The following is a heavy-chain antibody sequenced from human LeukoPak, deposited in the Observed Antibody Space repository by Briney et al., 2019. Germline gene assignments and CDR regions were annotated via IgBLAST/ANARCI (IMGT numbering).Heavy chain of an antibody. V-gene: IGHV4-59*08. J-gene: IGHJ4*02. CDR1: GGSISSYH. D-gene: IGHD3-16*02. CDR2: IYYGGRT. CDR3: ARHSLKLVDAEFDY. Sequence: SETLSLTCTVSGGSISSYHWSWIRQPPGKGLEWIGYIYYGGRTNYNPSLKSRVTISVHTSKNQFSLKVTSVTAADTAVYYCARHSLKLVDAEFDYWGQGTLVTVSS.